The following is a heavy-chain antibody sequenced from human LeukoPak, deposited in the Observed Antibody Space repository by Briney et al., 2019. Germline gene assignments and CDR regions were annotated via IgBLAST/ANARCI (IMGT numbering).Heavy chain of an antibody. D-gene: IGHD3-3*01. J-gene: IGHJ3*02. CDR3: ARGAFGVYAFDI. CDR2: ITPDGTST. V-gene: IGHV3-74*01. CDR1: GFTFSSYW. Sequence: GGSLRLSCAASGFTFSSYWMHWVRQAPGKGLVWVSRITPDGTSTTYADSVKGRFTISRDNAKNTLYVQMNSLRAEDTAVYYCARGAFGVYAFDIWGQGTMVTVSS.